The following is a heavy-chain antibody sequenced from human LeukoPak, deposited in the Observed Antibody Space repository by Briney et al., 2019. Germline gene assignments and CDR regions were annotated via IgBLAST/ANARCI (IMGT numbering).Heavy chain of an antibody. CDR3: ARSTGGGFDY. D-gene: IGHD7-27*01. V-gene: IGHV3-30*04. CDR1: GFAFSTYP. J-gene: IGHJ4*02. Sequence: GGSLRLSCAASGFAFSTYPVHWVRQAPGKGLEWVAVISYDGSNKYYADSVKGRFTISRDNSKNTLYLQMNNLRAEDTAVYYCARSTGGGFDYWGQGTLVTVSS. CDR2: ISYDGSNK.